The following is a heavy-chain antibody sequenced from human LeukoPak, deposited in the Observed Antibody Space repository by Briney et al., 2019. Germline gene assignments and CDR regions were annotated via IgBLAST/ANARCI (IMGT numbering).Heavy chain of an antibody. CDR1: GASISSYY. Sequence: SETLSLTCTVSGASISSYYWSWIRQPPGKGLEWIGYIYYSGSTNYNPSLKSRVTISVDTSKNQFSLKLSSVTAAYTALYYCARALDYYDIRVWDYWGQGTLVTVSS. CDR3: ARALDYYDIRVWDY. V-gene: IGHV4-59*08. CDR2: IYYSGST. D-gene: IGHD3-22*01. J-gene: IGHJ4*02.